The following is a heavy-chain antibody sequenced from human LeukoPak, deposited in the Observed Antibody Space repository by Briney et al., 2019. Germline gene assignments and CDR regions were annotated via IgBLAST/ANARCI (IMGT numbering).Heavy chain of an antibody. V-gene: IGHV1-24*01. Sequence: ASVTVSYMDSGYTLNELFLHWVRQPPGKGLEGVGSFNLEDGETYSAQTFQGRLILTEDTSTDTVYMELRTLRSEDTAVFYCAASFLRFSPDFDYWGQGTLVTVSS. CDR3: AASFLRFSPDFDY. D-gene: IGHD2/OR15-2a*01. CDR2: FNLEDGET. CDR1: GYTLNELF. J-gene: IGHJ4*02.